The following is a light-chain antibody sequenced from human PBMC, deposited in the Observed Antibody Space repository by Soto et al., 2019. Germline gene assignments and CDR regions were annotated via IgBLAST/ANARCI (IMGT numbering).Light chain of an antibody. V-gene: IGKV3-20*01. CDR2: GAS. CDR3: QQYGSSTLT. J-gene: IGKJ4*01. Sequence: EIVLTQSPGTLSLSPGERATLSCRASQSVSSSYLAWYQQKPGQAPRLLIYGASSRATGIPDRFSGSGSGTDFNLTISRLEPEDFAVYYCQQYGSSTLTFGGGTKVEIK. CDR1: QSVSSSY.